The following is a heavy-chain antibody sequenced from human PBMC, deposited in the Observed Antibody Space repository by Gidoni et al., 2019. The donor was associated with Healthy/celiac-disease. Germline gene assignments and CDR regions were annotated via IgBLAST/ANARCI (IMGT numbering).Heavy chain of an antibody. V-gene: IGHV3-49*04. CDR3: TRGRRIVVAERGYYFDY. D-gene: IGHD3-22*01. CDR1: GFTFGDYA. J-gene: IGHJ4*02. Sequence: EVQLVESGGGLVQPGRSLRLSCTASGFTFGDYAISWVRQAPGKGLEWVGFIRSKAYGGTTEYAASVKGRFTISRDDSKSIAYLQMNSLKTEDTAVYYCTRGRRIVVAERGYYFDYWGQGTLVTVSS. CDR2: IRSKAYGGTT.